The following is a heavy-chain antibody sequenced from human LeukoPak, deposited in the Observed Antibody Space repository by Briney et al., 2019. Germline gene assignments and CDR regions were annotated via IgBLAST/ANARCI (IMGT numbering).Heavy chain of an antibody. Sequence: GGSLRLSCAASGFTFSSYSMNWVRQAPGKGLEWVSSISSSSSYIYYADSVKGRFTISRDNAKNSLYLQLNSLRAEDTAVYYCAGNGERWLQLIWFDPWGQGPLVTVSS. CDR3: AGNGERWLQLIWFDP. D-gene: IGHD5-24*01. CDR1: GFTFSSYS. V-gene: IGHV3-21*01. CDR2: ISSSSSYI. J-gene: IGHJ5*02.